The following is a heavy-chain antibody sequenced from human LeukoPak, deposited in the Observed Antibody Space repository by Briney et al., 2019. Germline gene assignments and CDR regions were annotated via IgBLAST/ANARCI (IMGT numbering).Heavy chain of an antibody. CDR2: ISYDGSNK. CDR1: GFTFSSYG. D-gene: IGHD3-16*01. V-gene: IGHV3-30*03. Sequence: GGSLRPSCAASGFTFSSYGMHWVRQAPGKGLEWVAVISYDGSNKYYADSVKGRFTISRDNAKNSLYLQMNSLRAEDTAIYYCARDPWGTHAYWGQGTLVTVSS. J-gene: IGHJ4*02. CDR3: ARDPWGTHAY.